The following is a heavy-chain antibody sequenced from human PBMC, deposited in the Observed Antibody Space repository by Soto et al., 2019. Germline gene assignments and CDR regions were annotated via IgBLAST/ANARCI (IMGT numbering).Heavy chain of an antibody. D-gene: IGHD1-7*01. V-gene: IGHV6-1*01. CDR3: ASEWLELRGGGIDDFDI. CDR1: GDGVSSNSAA. CDR2: TYYRSKWYN. Sequence: SQTLSLTCAISGDGVSSNSAAWNWIRQSPSRGLEWLGRTYYRSKWYNDYAVSVKSRITINPDTSKNQFSLQLNSVTPEDTAVYYCASEWLELRGGGIDDFDIWGQGTMVTVSS. J-gene: IGHJ3*02.